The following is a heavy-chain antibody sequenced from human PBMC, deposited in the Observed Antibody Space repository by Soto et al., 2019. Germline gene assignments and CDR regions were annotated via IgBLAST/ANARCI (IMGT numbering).Heavy chain of an antibody. D-gene: IGHD5-12*01. J-gene: IGHJ6*03. V-gene: IGHV1-18*01. CDR2: ISAYNGNT. CDR3: ARDYRYDGAYYYYMDV. CDR1: GYTFTSYG. Sequence: QVQLVQSGAEVKKPGASVKVSCKASGYTFTSYGISWVRQAPGQGLEWMGWISAYNGNTNYAQKLQGRVTMTTDTSTSTAYTELRSLRSDDTAVYYCARDYRYDGAYYYYMDVWGKGTTVTVSS.